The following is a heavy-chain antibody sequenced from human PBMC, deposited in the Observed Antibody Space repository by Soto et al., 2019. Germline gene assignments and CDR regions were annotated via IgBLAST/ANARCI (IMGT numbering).Heavy chain of an antibody. J-gene: IGHJ6*02. CDR3: AWVAYYDFWSGQPGGMDV. V-gene: IGHV1-58*01. D-gene: IGHD3-3*01. CDR1: GFTFTSSA. Sequence: SVKVSCKASGFTFTSSAVQWVRQARGQRLEWIGWIVVGSGNTNYAQKFQERVTITRDMSTSTAYMELSSLRSEDTAVYYCAWVAYYDFWSGQPGGMDVWGQGTTVTVSS. CDR2: IVVGSGNT.